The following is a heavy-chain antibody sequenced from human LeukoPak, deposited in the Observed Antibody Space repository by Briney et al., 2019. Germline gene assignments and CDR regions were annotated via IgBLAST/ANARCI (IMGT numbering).Heavy chain of an antibody. CDR3: ARLNYAHFDY. D-gene: IGHD3-16*01. CDR2: IYTSGST. J-gene: IGHJ4*02. CDR1: GGPISSYY. V-gene: IGHV4-4*09. Sequence: TPSETLSLTCTVSGGPISSYYWNWIRQPPGEGLEWIGYIYTSGSTKYNPSLKSRVTISEDTSKNQFSLKLTSVTAADTAVYYCARLNYAHFDYWGQGTLVTVSS.